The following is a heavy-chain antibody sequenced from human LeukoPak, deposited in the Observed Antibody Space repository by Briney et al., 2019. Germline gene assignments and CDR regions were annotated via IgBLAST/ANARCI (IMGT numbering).Heavy chain of an antibody. CDR1: GYTFTSYG. CDR2: ISAYNGNT. V-gene: IGHV1-18*04. CDR3: ARVVRYFDWLGDAFDI. Sequence: ASVKVSCKASGYTFTSYGISWVRQAPGQGLEWMGWISAYNGNTNYAQKLQGRVTMTTDTSTSTAYMELRSLRSDGTAVYDCARVVRYFDWLGDAFDIWGQGTMVTVSS. D-gene: IGHD3-9*01. J-gene: IGHJ3*02.